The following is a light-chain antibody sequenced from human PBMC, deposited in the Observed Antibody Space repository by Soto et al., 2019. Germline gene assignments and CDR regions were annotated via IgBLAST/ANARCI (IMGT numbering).Light chain of an antibody. CDR3: QTWGTGIAV. V-gene: IGLV4-69*01. CDR2: LNSDGSH. J-gene: IGLJ7*01. Sequence: QLVLTQSPSASASLGASVKLTCTLSSGHSSYAIAWHQQQPEKGPRYLMKLNSDGSHSKGDGIPDRFSGSSYGAERYLTISSLQSEDEADYYCQTWGTGIAVFGGGTQLTVL. CDR1: SGHSSYA.